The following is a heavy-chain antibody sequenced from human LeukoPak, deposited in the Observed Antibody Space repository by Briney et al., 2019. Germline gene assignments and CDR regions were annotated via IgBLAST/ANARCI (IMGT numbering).Heavy chain of an antibody. CDR3: AKEGRAAAGPRYYYYMDV. CDR1: GFTFSNYE. CDR2: ISSRGSSI. V-gene: IGHV3-48*03. Sequence: QTGGSLRLSCAASGFTFSNYEMNWVRQAPGKGLEWVSYISSRGSSIYYADSVKGRFTISRDNAKNSLYLQMNSLRVEDTAVYYCAKEGRAAAGPRYYYYMDVWGKGTTVTISS. J-gene: IGHJ6*03. D-gene: IGHD6-13*01.